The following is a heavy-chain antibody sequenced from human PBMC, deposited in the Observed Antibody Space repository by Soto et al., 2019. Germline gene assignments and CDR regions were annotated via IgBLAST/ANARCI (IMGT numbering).Heavy chain of an antibody. CDR2: TYYRSKWYN. J-gene: IGHJ5*02. D-gene: IGHD2-15*01. CDR1: GDSVSSNSAA. Sequence: SQTLSLTCAISGDSVSSNSAAWNWIRQSPSRGLEWLGRTYYRSKWYNDYAVSVKSRITINPDTSKNQFSLQLNSVTPEDTAVYYCARGGGYCSGGSCYLLLNWFAPWGQRTLVPVSS. CDR3: ARGGGYCSGGSCYLLLNWFAP. V-gene: IGHV6-1*01.